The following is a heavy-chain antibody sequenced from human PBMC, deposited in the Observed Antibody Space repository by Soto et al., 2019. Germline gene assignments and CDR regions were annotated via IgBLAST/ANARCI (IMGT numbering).Heavy chain of an antibody. CDR1: GYTFTSYD. J-gene: IGHJ3*02. CDR2: MNPNSGNT. CDR3: ARSAPTLWFGELFGSDAFDI. Sequence: VASVKVSCKASGYTFTSYDINWVRQATGQGLEWMGWMNPNSGNTGYAQKFQGRVTMTRNTSISTAYMELSSLRSEDTAVYYCARSAPTLWFGELFGSDAFDIWG. V-gene: IGHV1-8*01. D-gene: IGHD3-10*01.